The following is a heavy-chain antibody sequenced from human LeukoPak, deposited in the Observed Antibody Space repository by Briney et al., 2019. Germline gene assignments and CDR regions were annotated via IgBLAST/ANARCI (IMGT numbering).Heavy chain of an antibody. CDR2: INPSGGST. Sequence: GASVKVSCKASGGTFSSYAISWVRQAPGQGLEWMGIINPSGGSTSYAQKFQGRVTMTRDMSTSRVYMELSSLRSEDTAVYYCAREGSSSGWISPGYWGQGTLVTVSS. V-gene: IGHV1-46*01. D-gene: IGHD6-19*01. CDR1: GGTFSSYA. CDR3: AREGSSSGWISPGY. J-gene: IGHJ4*02.